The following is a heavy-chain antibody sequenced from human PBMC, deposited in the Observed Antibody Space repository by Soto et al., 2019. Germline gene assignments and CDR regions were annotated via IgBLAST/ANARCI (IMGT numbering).Heavy chain of an antibody. J-gene: IGHJ4*02. CDR2: IYHSGST. CDR3: ARTAGDYGDYYFDY. D-gene: IGHD4-17*01. V-gene: IGHV4-30-2*01. CDR1: GGSISSGGYS. Sequence: SETLSLTCAVSGGSISSGGYSWSWIRQPPGKGLEWIGYIYHSGSTYYNPSLKSRVTISVDRSKNQFSLKLSSVTAADTAVYYCARTAGDYGDYYFDYWGQGTLVTVSS.